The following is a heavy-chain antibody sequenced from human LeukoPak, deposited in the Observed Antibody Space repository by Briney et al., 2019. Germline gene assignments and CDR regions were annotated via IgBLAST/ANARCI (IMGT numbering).Heavy chain of an antibody. J-gene: IGHJ5*02. D-gene: IGHD4-17*01. Sequence: ASVKVSCKASGYTFSNYNIHWLRQAPGQGLEWMGGIIPIFGTANYAQKFQGRVTITADESTSTAYMELSSLRSEDTAVYYCARLMTTVTYNWFDPWGQGTLVTVSS. CDR3: ARLMTTVTYNWFDP. CDR2: IIPIFGTA. V-gene: IGHV1-69*13. CDR1: GYTFSNYN.